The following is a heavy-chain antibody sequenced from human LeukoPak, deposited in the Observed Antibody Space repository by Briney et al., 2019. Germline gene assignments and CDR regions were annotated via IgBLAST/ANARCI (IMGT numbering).Heavy chain of an antibody. CDR1: GFTFSSHE. D-gene: IGHD2-15*01. Sequence: GGSLRLSCGASGFTFSSHEMNWVRRAPGKGLEWVSYISGSGSSIYYADSVKGRFTISRDNAKKSLYLQLNSVRAEDTAAYYCARGGYCGITLCYVFNAFDVWGQGTMVTVSS. V-gene: IGHV3-48*03. J-gene: IGHJ3*01. CDR3: ARGGYCGITLCYVFNAFDV. CDR2: ISGSGSSI.